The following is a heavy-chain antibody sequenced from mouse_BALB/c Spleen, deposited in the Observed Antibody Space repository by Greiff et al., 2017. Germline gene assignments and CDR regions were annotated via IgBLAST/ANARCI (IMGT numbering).Heavy chain of an antibody. V-gene: IGHV5-6-5*01. CDR3: ARPLWLGNYFDY. CDR2: ISSGGST. D-gene: IGHD2-2*01. Sequence: EVKLVESGGGLVKPGGSLKLSCAASGFTFSSYAMSWVRQTPEKRLEWVASISSGGSTYYPDSVKGRFTISRDNARNILYLQMSSLRSEDTAMYYCARPLWLGNYFDYWGQGTTLTVSS. J-gene: IGHJ2*01. CDR1: GFTFSSYA.